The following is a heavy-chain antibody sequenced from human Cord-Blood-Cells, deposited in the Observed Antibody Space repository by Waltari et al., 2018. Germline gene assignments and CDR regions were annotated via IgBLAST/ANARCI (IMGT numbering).Heavy chain of an antibody. CDR1: GGSFSGYY. Sequence: QVQLQQWGAGLLNPSETLSLTCAVYGGSFSGYYWSWIRQPPGKGLGWIGEISHSGSTNYNPSLKSRVTISVDTSKNQFALKLSSVTAADTAVYYCARARAYYDFWSGYYTAFDPWGQGTLVTVSS. J-gene: IGHJ5*02. D-gene: IGHD3-3*01. CDR3: ARARAYYDFWSGYYTAFDP. CDR2: ISHSGST. V-gene: IGHV4-34*01.